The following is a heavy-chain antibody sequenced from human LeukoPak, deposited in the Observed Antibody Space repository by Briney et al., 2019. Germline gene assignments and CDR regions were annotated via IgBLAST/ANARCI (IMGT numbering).Heavy chain of an antibody. D-gene: IGHD1-1*01. J-gene: IGHJ5*02. V-gene: IGHV3-33*06. CDR3: AKVLGWNGEFDP. CDR2: IWYDGSNK. Sequence: GGSLRLSCAASGFTFSSYGMHWVRQAPGKGLEWVAVIWYDGSNKYYADSVKGRFTISRDNSKNTLYLQMNSLRAEDTAVYYCAKVLGWNGEFDPWGQGTLVTVSS. CDR1: GFTFSSYG.